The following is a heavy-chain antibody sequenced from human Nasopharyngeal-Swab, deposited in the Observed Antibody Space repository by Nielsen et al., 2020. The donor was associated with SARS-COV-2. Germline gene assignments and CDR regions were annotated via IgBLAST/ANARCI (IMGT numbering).Heavy chain of an antibody. Sequence: SETLSLTCAVSGGSISSSNWWSWVRQPPGKGLELIGEIYHSGSTNYNPSPKSRVTISVDKSKNQFSLKLSSVTAADTAVYYCARDPRLVTMVRGAYSYYYYGMDVWGQGTTVTVSS. V-gene: IGHV4-4*02. CDR2: IYHSGST. CDR3: ARDPRLVTMVRGAYSYYYYGMDV. J-gene: IGHJ6*02. D-gene: IGHD3-10*01. CDR1: GGSISSSNW.